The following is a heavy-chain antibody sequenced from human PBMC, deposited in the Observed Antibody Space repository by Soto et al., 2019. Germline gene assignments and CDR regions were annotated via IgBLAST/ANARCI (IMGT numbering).Heavy chain of an antibody. V-gene: IGHV3-48*02. D-gene: IGHD3-16*01. J-gene: IGHJ4*02. CDR3: ARDRVGLDY. Sequence: EVQLVESGGGLVQPGGSRKLSCEASGFTFSNYNMNWVRQAPGKGLEWLAYSSTTRTTIYYADSVKGRFTIARDNVKSSLYLYMNSLRDEDTAVYYCARDRVGLDYWGQGTLVTVSS. CDR1: GFTFSNYN. CDR2: SSTTRTTI.